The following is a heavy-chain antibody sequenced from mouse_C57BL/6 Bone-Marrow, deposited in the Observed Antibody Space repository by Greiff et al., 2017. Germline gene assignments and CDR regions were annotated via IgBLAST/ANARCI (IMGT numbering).Heavy chain of an antibody. J-gene: IGHJ1*03. CDR1: GYTFTSYW. CDR2: IHPNSGST. Sequence: QVQLQQPGAELVKPGASVKLSCKASGYTFTSYWMHWVKQRPGQGLEWIGMIHPNSGSTNYNEKFKSKATLTVDKSSSTAYMQLSSLTSEDSAVYYGARNYGRRDWYFDVWGTGTTVTVSS. V-gene: IGHV1-64*01. CDR3: ARNYGRRDWYFDV. D-gene: IGHD1-1*01.